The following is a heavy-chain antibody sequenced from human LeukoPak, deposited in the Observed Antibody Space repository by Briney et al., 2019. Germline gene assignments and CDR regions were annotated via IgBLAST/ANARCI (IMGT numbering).Heavy chain of an antibody. Sequence: PSQTLSLTCTVSGGSISSSSYYWGWIRQPPGKGLEWIGSIYYSGSTYYNPSLKSRVTISVDTSKNQFSLKLSSVTAADTAVYYCARDRFMVRGVITGNYYYMDVWGKGTTVTVSS. J-gene: IGHJ6*03. D-gene: IGHD3-10*01. CDR2: IYYSGST. CDR1: GGSISSSSYY. V-gene: IGHV4-39*07. CDR3: ARDRFMVRGVITGNYYYMDV.